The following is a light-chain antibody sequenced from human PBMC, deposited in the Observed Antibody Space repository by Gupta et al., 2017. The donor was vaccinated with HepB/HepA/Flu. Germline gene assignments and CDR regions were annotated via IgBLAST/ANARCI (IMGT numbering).Light chain of an antibody. J-gene: IGKJ1*01. Sequence: ELVLTQSPATLSLSPGERATLSCRASQSVSSYLAWYQQKPGQAPRLLIYEASDRATGIPARFSGSGSGTDFTLSISSLAPEDFAVYYCQQRSTWPRTFGQGTKVEIQ. V-gene: IGKV3-11*01. CDR2: EAS. CDR3: QQRSTWPRT. CDR1: QSVSSY.